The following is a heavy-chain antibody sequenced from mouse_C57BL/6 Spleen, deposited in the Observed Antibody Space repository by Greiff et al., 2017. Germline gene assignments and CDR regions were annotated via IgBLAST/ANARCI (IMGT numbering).Heavy chain of an antibody. Sequence: QVQLQQSGPELVKPGASVKISCKASGYAFSSYWMNWVKQRPGKGLEWIGRVYPGDGTTNYNGKFKGKATLTADKSSSTAYMQLSSLTSEDSAVYFCARSRLRGAMDYWGQGTSVTVSS. V-gene: IGHV1-82*01. CDR3: ARSRLRGAMDY. J-gene: IGHJ4*01. CDR2: VYPGDGTT. CDR1: GYAFSSYW.